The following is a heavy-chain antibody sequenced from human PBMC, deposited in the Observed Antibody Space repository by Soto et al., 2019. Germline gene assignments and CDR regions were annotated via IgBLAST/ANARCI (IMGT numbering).Heavy chain of an antibody. CDR2: INAGNGNT. Sequence: GASVKVSCKASGYTFTSYAMHWVRQAPGQMLEWMGWINAGNGNTKYSQKFQGRVTITRDTSASTAYMELSSLRSEDTAVYYCARAYSSGWYRSLDYFDYWGQGTLVTVSS. V-gene: IGHV1-3*01. J-gene: IGHJ4*02. CDR3: ARAYSSGWYRSLDYFDY. CDR1: GYTFTSYA. D-gene: IGHD6-19*01.